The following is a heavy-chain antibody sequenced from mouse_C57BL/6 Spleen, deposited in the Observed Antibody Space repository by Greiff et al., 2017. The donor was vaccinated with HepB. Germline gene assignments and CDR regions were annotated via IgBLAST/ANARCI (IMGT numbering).Heavy chain of an antibody. J-gene: IGHJ4*01. D-gene: IGHD1-1*01. CDR1: GYTFTDYE. V-gene: IGHV1-15*01. CDR2: IDPETGGT. CDR3: ARRITTVVASRAMDY. Sequence: QVTLKESGAELVRPGASVTLSCKASGYTFTDYEMHWVKQTPVHGLERIGAIDPETGGTAYNQKFKGKAILTADKSSSTAYMELRSLTSEDSAVYYCARRITTVVASRAMDYWGQGTSVTVSS.